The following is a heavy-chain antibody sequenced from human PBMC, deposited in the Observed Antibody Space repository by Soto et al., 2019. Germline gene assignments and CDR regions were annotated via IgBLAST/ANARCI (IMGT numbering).Heavy chain of an antibody. Sequence: PSETLSLTCSVSGDSISSRGYYWSWIRQRPGKGLEWIAYIHYTGSTYYNPSLKSRVTISVDKSKNQFSLRLTYVTAADTGIYYCAREVPGLREVNRNWFDPWGQGTLVTVSS. V-gene: IGHV4-31*03. D-gene: IGHD3-10*01. J-gene: IGHJ5*02. CDR3: AREVPGLREVNRNWFDP. CDR2: IHYTGST. CDR1: GDSISSRGYY.